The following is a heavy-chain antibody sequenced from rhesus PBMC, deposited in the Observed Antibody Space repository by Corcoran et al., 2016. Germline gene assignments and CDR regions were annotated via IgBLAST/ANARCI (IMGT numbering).Heavy chain of an antibody. Sequence: QVQLQESGPGLVKPSETLSLSCAVSGGSISGYYWYWIRHPPGKGLEGIGYIGGSMWRTHYNPALKGPVTSSTDTSKNQFSLKLSSVTAADTAVYYCARKYSGSLDYWGQGVLVTVSS. V-gene: IGHV4-165*02. CDR2: IGGSMWRT. D-gene: IGHD6-25*01. CDR3: ARKYSGSLDY. CDR1: GGSISGYY. J-gene: IGHJ4*01.